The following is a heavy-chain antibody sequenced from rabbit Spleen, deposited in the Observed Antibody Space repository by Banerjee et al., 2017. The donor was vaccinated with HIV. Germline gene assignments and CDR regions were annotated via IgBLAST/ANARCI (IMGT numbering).Heavy chain of an antibody. D-gene: IGHD4-1*01. Sequence: QSLEESGGDLVKPGASLTLTCTASGFSFSSSYYMCWVRQAPGKGLEWIACIYAGSSGSTYSASWAKGRFTISKTSSTTVTLQMTSLTAAATAAYFCARDGYSGGWGIILYYFNLWGPGTLVTVS. CDR3: ARDGYSGGWGIILYYFNL. CDR1: GFSFSSSYY. V-gene: IGHV1S40*01. CDR2: IYAGSSGST. J-gene: IGHJ4*01.